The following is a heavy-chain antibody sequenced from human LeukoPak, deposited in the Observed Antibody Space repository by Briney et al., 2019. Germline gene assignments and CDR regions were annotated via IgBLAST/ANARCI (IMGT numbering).Heavy chain of an antibody. J-gene: IGHJ5*02. Sequence: SETLSLTCTVSGGSISTYYWSWIRQPPGQGLEWIGYIHYSGSTNYNPYLKSRVTISVDTSKNQFSLNLKSVTAADTAVYYCARGSDYYGSGIKYNWFDPWGQGTLVTVSS. CDR2: IHYSGST. CDR3: ARGSDYYGSGIKYNWFDP. D-gene: IGHD3-10*01. V-gene: IGHV4-59*01. CDR1: GGSISTYY.